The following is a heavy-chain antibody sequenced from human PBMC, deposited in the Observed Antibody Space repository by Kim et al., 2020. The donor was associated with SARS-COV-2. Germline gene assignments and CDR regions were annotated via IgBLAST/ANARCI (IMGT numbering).Heavy chain of an antibody. V-gene: IGHV1-8*02. D-gene: IGHD3-10*02. CDR1: GYRFTNYE. CDR3: ASAQYVDFEF. Sequence: ASVKVSCKASGYRFTNYEINWVRQAPGQGLEWMGWMDPNSGKTGYAPKFQGRVTMTRNTSISTAYMELSTLGSEDTAVYYCASAQYVDFEFWGQGALVTVSS. J-gene: IGHJ4*02. CDR2: MDPNSGKT.